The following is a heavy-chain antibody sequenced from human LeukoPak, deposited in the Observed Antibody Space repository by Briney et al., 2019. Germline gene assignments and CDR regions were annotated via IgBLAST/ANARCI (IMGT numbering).Heavy chain of an antibody. CDR2: INTDSGNP. V-gene: IGHV7-4-1*02. CDR3: AREILRFDI. Sequence: ASVKVSCKASGYTFTSYGISWVRQAPGQGLEWMGWINTDSGNPTYAQGFTGRFVFSLDSSVSTAYLQISNLMPEDTAKYYCAREILRFDIWGQGTIVIVSS. J-gene: IGHJ3*02. CDR1: GYTFTSYG.